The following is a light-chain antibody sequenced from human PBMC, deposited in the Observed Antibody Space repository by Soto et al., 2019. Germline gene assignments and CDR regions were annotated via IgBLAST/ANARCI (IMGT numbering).Light chain of an antibody. V-gene: IGKV3-20*01. CDR1: QSVSNNY. CDR2: RAS. J-gene: IGKJ1*01. CDR3: QQYGRSGT. Sequence: EIVLTQSPGTLSLSPGERATLSCRASQSVSNNYLAWYQQKPGQAPRLLIYRASNRATGIPDRFSGSGSGTDFTLTISRLEPEDFALYYCQQYGRSGTFGQGNKVEIK.